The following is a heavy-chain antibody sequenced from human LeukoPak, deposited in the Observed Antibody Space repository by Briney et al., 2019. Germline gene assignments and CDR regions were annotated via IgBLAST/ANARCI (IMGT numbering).Heavy chain of an antibody. CDR2: INSDGSST. CDR3: ARVWYSGIYYFGLYFQH. CDR1: GFTFSSYW. Sequence: PGGSLRLSCAASGFTFSSYWMHWVRQAPGKGLVWVSRINSDGSSTNYADSVKGRFTISRDNAKNTLYLQMNSLRAEDTAVYYCARVWYSGIYYFGLYFQHWGQGTLVTVSS. V-gene: IGHV3-74*01. J-gene: IGHJ1*01. D-gene: IGHD1-26*01.